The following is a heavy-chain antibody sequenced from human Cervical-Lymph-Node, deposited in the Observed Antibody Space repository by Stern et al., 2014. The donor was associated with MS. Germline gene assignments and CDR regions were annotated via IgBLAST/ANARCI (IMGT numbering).Heavy chain of an antibody. J-gene: IGHJ3*02. Sequence: EVQLVESGGGVARPGGSLRLSCEASGFTFGDFGMNLVRQAPGRGLECVSGINWSGDSRGYEDSVKGRFTISRDNVRNSLYLQMNSLRVEDTAFYHCARQGYYGDNEPLDIWGQGTMVIVSS. CDR2: INWSGDSR. CDR1: GFTFGDFG. V-gene: IGHV3-20*01. CDR3: ARQGYYGDNEPLDI. D-gene: IGHD1-26*01.